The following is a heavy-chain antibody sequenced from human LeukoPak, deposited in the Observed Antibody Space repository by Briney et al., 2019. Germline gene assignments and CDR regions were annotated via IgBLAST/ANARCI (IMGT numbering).Heavy chain of an antibody. D-gene: IGHD7-27*01. Sequence: GGSLRLSCAASRFTFSDYGMHWVRQAPGKGLEWVAVVSFDGTNRYYADSVQGRFGISRDNSENTLYLQMNSLRPEDTAAYYCARGVLGRTQSVSAGLDYWGQGTLVTVSS. V-gene: IGHV3-30*03. CDR1: RFTFSDYG. J-gene: IGHJ4*02. CDR2: VSFDGTNR. CDR3: ARGVLGRTQSVSAGLDY.